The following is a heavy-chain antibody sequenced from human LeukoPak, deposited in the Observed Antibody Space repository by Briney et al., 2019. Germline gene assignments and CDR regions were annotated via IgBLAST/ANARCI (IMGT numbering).Heavy chain of an antibody. Sequence: SQTLSLTCAISGDSVSNNRATWNWIRQSRSRGLEWLGRTYYRSKWYNEYAVSVESRITINPDTSKNQFSLQLNSVTPEDTAVYYCAREYNYDSSGYCQFDYWGQGTLVTVSS. CDR2: TYYRSKWYN. D-gene: IGHD3-22*01. V-gene: IGHV6-1*01. CDR1: GDSVSNNRAT. J-gene: IGHJ4*02. CDR3: AREYNYDSSGYCQFDY.